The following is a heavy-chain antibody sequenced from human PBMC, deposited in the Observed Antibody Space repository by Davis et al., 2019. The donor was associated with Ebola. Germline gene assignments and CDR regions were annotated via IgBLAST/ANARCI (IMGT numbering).Heavy chain of an antibody. J-gene: IGHJ4*02. D-gene: IGHD2-2*01. CDR2: INPNSGGT. CDR3: ASPTPPQLRMWYYFDY. V-gene: IGHV1-18*01. Sequence: ASVKVSCKASGYTFTSYGISWVRQAPGQGLEWMGWINPNSGGTNYAQKFQGRVTITADESTSTAYMELSSLRSEDTAVYYCASPTPPQLRMWYYFDYWGQGTLVTVSS. CDR1: GYTFTSYG.